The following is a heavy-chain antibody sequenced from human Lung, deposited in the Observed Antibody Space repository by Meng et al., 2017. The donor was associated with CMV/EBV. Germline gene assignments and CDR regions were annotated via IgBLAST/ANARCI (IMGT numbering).Heavy chain of an antibody. CDR2: ISYTGST. Sequence: SETXSLTCTVSGGSISSSYWSWIRQPPGKGLEWIGYISYTGSTNYNPSLKSRVTISLDTSKNQFSLRLNSVTAADTALYYCARDGIGFYFDYWGQGTLVTVSS. D-gene: IGHD2-21*01. CDR3: ARDGIGFYFDY. CDR1: GGSISSSY. V-gene: IGHV4-59*01. J-gene: IGHJ4*02.